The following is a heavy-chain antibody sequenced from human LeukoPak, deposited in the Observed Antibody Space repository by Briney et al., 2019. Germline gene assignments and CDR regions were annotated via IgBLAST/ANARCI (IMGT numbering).Heavy chain of an antibody. CDR3: AELGITMIGGV. V-gene: IGHV3-23*01. CDR1: GFTFTTYG. CDR2: IGGSGVRT. Sequence: GGTLRLSCSASGFTFTTYGMNWVRQAPGKGLEWVSGIGGSGVRTYYADSVKGRFTISRDNAKNSLYLQMNSLRAEDTAVYYCAELGITMIGGVWGKGTAVTISS. D-gene: IGHD3-10*02. J-gene: IGHJ6*04.